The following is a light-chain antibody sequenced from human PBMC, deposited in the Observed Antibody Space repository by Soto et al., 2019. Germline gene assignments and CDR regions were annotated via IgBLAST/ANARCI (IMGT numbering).Light chain of an antibody. V-gene: IGKV1-33*01. CDR3: QQYDNLPLFT. J-gene: IGKJ3*01. Sequence: DIQMTQSPSSLSASVGDRVTITCQASQDISNYLYWYQQKPGKAPKLLIYDASNLETGVPSRFSGSGSGTDFTFTISSLQPKDIATYYCQQYDNLPLFTFGPGTKVDIK. CDR2: DAS. CDR1: QDISNY.